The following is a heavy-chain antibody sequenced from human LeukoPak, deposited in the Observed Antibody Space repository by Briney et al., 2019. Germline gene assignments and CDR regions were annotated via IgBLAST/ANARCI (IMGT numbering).Heavy chain of an antibody. CDR3: ARKDIEVAGFDY. Sequence: SGGSLRLSCAASGFTFSSYAINWVRQAPGKGLEWVSVISGSGGSTYYADSVKGRFTISRDNSKNTLYLQMNSLRAEDTAVYYCARKDIEVAGFDYWGQGTLVTVSS. V-gene: IGHV3-23*01. CDR1: GFTFSSYA. J-gene: IGHJ4*02. CDR2: ISGSGGST. D-gene: IGHD6-19*01.